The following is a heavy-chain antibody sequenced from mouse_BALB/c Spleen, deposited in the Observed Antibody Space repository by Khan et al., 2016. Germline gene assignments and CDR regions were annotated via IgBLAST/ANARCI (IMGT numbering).Heavy chain of an antibody. D-gene: IGHD3-3*01. Sequence: QVQLKQSGPGLVAPSQSLSITCTVSGFSLTGYGVNWVRQPPGKGLEWLGMIWGDGSTDYNSALKSRLSISKDNSKSQVFLKMNSLQTDDTARYYCTRERGHYAMDYWGQGTSVTVSS. J-gene: IGHJ4*01. CDR1: GFSLTGYG. V-gene: IGHV2-6-7*01. CDR2: IWGDGST. CDR3: TRERGHYAMDY.